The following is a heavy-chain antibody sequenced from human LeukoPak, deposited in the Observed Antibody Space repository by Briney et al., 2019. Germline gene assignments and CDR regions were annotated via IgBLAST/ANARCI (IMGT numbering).Heavy chain of an antibody. V-gene: IGHV4-34*01. CDR3: ARTAIVVVMRENEFDY. Sequence: SETLSLTCAVYGGSFSGYYWSWIRRPPGKGLEWIGEINHSGSTNYNPSLKSRVTISVDTSKNQFSLKLSSVTAADTAVYYCARTAIVVVMRENEFDYWGQGTLVTVSS. CDR2: INHSGST. D-gene: IGHD3-22*01. CDR1: GGSFSGYY. J-gene: IGHJ4*02.